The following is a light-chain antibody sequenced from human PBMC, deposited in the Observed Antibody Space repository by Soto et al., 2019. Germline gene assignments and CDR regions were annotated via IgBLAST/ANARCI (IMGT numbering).Light chain of an antibody. CDR2: EVN. Sequence: QSVPTQPPSASGSPGQSVTIPCPGTTNDVGAYNYVSWYQQHPGKAPKLVIYEVNKRPSGVPDRFSGSKSGNTASLTVSGLQAEDEADYYCSSFAVSNSFVFGTGTKVTVL. CDR1: TNDVGAYNY. CDR3: SSFAVSNSFV. V-gene: IGLV2-8*01. J-gene: IGLJ1*01.